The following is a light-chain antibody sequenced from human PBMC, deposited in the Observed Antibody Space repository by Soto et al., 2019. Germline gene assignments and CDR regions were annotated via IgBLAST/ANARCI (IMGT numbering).Light chain of an antibody. J-gene: IGKJ4*01. Sequence: DIQMTQSPSSLSASVGDRVTITCQASQDISNYLNWYQQRPGKAPQLLIYEASNLQSGGSSRFSGSGSGTDFTFTISSLQPEDIATYYCQHYDNFPVTFGGGTKVVIK. CDR1: QDISNY. CDR2: EAS. V-gene: IGKV1-33*01. CDR3: QHYDNFPVT.